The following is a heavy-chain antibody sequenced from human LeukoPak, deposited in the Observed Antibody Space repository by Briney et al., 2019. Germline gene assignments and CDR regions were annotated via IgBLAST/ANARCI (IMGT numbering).Heavy chain of an antibody. Sequence: GESLRISCKGSGYSFTSYWIGWVRQMPGKGLEWMGIIYPGDSDTRYSPSFQGQVTISADKSISTAYLQWSSLKASDTAMYYCARVTLPLLWFGESPRLDYYYGMDVWGQGTTVTVSS. CDR1: GYSFTSYW. J-gene: IGHJ6*02. CDR2: IYPGDSDT. D-gene: IGHD3-10*01. CDR3: ARVTLPLLWFGESPRLDYYYGMDV. V-gene: IGHV5-51*01.